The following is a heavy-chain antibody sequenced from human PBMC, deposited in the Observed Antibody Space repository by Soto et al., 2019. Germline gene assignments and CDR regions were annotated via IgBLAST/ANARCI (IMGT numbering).Heavy chain of an antibody. CDR3: ARVVILVPTASTHYYYHVDV. J-gene: IGHJ6*02. V-gene: IGHV1-69*01. D-gene: IGHD2-2*01. CDR1: GGTFSNYA. CDR2: IIPIVGTG. Sequence: QVQLVQSGAEVRKPGSSVTVSCKASGGTFSNYAISWVRQAPGQGLEWMGGIIPIVGTGSYAQKFQARVTITADEHTTTTYMELSSLRFEDTAVYYCARVVILVPTASTHYYYHVDVWGPGTTVTVSS.